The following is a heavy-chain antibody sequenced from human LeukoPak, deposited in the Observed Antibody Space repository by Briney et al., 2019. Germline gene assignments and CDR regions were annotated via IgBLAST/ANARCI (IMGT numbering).Heavy chain of an antibody. CDR1: GFTFSTYW. Sequence: AGGSLRLSCAAPGFTFSTYWMHWVRQAPGKGLVWVSRIKSDGSSIMYADSVRGRFTISRDNAKNTLYLQMNSLRAEDTAVYYCARDLDYGGRSNFDHWGQGTLVTVSS. CDR3: ARDLDYGGRSNFDH. CDR2: IKSDGSSI. V-gene: IGHV3-74*03. J-gene: IGHJ4*02. D-gene: IGHD4-23*01.